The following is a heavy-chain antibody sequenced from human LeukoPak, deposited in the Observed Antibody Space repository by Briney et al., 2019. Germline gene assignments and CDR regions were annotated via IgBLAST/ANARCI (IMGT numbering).Heavy chain of an antibody. CDR2: IYYSGST. D-gene: IGHD2-15*01. CDR1: GGSISNYY. Sequence: PETLSLTCSVSGGSISNYYWSWIRQPPGKGLEFIGYIYYSGSTVYNPSLRSRVTISVDTSKSQFSLKLSSVTAADTAVYYCARGYCSGGTCYSRVFDYWGQGTLVTVSS. J-gene: IGHJ4*02. CDR3: ARGYCSGGTCYSRVFDY. V-gene: IGHV4-59*01.